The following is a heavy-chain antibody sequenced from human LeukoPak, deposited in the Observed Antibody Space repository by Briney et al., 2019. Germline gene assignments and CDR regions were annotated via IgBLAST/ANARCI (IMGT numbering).Heavy chain of an antibody. Sequence: GRSLRLSCTASGFTFTSYAMHWVRQAPGKGLEWVAVISYDGSNKYYADSVKGRFTISRDNSKNTPYLQMNSLRAEDTAVYYCAHGSMYQLDYWGQGTLVTVSS. J-gene: IGHJ4*02. V-gene: IGHV3-30*04. CDR2: ISYDGSNK. CDR1: GFTFTSYA. CDR3: AHGSMYQLDY. D-gene: IGHD2-2*01.